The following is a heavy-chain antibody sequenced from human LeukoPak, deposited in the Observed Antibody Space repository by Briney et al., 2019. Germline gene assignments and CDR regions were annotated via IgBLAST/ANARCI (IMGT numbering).Heavy chain of an antibody. CDR2: IGTAGDT. J-gene: IGHJ5*02. CDR1: GFTFSSYD. Sequence: GGSLRLSCAASGFTFSSYDMHWVRQATGKGLEWVSAIGTAGDTYYPGSVKGRFTISRENAKNSLYLQMNSLRAGDTAVYYCARDRRGRDSSSWGGLDPWGQGTLVTVSS. D-gene: IGHD6-13*01. CDR3: ARDRRGRDSSSWGGLDP. V-gene: IGHV3-13*01.